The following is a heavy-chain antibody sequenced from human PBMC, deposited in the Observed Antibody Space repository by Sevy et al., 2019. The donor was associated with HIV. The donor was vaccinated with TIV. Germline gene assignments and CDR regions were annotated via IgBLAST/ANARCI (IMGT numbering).Heavy chain of an antibody. CDR3: ARDSPMTTVVTVGYYGMDV. CDR2: IYSGGST. Sequence: GGSLRLSCAASGFSFMPYAMSWVRQAPGKGLEWVSVIYSGGSTYYADSVKDRFSISRDNSKNTLYLQMSSLRAEDTAVYYCARDSPMTTVVTVGYYGMDVWGQGTTVTVSS. V-gene: IGHV3-66*01. CDR1: GFSFMPYA. J-gene: IGHJ6*02. D-gene: IGHD4-17*01.